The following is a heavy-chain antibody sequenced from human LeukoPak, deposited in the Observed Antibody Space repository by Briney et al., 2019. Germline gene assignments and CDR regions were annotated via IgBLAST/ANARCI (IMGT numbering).Heavy chain of an antibody. CDR3: ARDPYSLAYCGGDCSRISYYGMDV. J-gene: IGHJ6*02. V-gene: IGHV4-34*01. D-gene: IGHD2-21*02. Sequence: SETLSLTCAVYGGSFSGYYWSWIRQPPGKGLEWIGEINHSGSTNYNPSLKSRVTISVDTSKNQFSLKLSSVTAADTAVYYCARDPYSLAYCGGDCSRISYYGMDVWGQGTTVTVSS. CDR1: GGSFSGYY. CDR2: INHSGST.